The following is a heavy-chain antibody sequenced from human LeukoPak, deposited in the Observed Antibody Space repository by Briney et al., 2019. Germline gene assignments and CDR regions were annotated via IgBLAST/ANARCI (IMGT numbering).Heavy chain of an antibody. Sequence: PSETLSLTCTVSGGSISSYYWSWIRQPPGKGLEWIGYIYYSGSTYYNPSLKSRVTISVDTSKNQFSLKLSSVTAADTAVYYCARHYYGADFDYWGQGTLVTVSS. V-gene: IGHV4-59*01. CDR1: GGSISSYY. CDR3: ARHYYGADFDY. J-gene: IGHJ4*02. D-gene: IGHD3-10*01. CDR2: IYYSGST.